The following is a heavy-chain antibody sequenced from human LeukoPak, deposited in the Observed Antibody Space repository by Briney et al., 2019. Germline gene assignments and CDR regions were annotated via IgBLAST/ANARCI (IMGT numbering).Heavy chain of an antibody. D-gene: IGHD5-24*01. CDR2: IYHSGST. J-gene: IGHJ4*02. CDR3: ARDRGDGYNSLDY. CDR1: GGSISSGGYS. V-gene: IGHV4-30-2*01. Sequence: SETLSLTCAVSGGSISSGGYSWSWIRQPPGKGLEWIGYIYHSGSTYYNPSLKGRVTISVDRSKNQFSLKLSSVTAADTAVYYCARDRGDGYNSLDYWGQGTLVTVSS.